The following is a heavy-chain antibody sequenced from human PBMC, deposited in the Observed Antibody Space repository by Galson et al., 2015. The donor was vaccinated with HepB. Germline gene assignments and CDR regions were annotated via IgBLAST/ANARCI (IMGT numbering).Heavy chain of an antibody. Sequence: SLRLSCAASGFTVSNNHMSWVRQAPGKGLEWVSSIYSGGSVYYADSVKGRFIISREIPKNTLYLQMNSLRAEDTAVYYCTRGAPLMDSTGYYQSIDYWGQGTLVTVSS. CDR2: IYSGGSV. D-gene: IGHD3-22*01. CDR1: GFTVSNNH. J-gene: IGHJ4*02. CDR3: TRGAPLMDSTGYYQSIDY. V-gene: IGHV3-53*05.